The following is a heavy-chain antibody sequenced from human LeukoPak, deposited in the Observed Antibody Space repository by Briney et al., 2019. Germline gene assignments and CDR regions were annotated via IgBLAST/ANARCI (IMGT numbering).Heavy chain of an antibody. D-gene: IGHD6-19*01. CDR1: GYTFTSYG. CDR2: ISAYNGNT. V-gene: IGHV1-18*01. Sequence: ASVKVSCKASGYTFTSYGISWVRQAPGQGLEWMGWISAYNGNTNYAQKLQGRVTMTTDTSTSTAYMELRSLGSDDTAVYYCARPSAVAGVFDYWGQGTLVTVSS. J-gene: IGHJ4*02. CDR3: ARPSAVAGVFDY.